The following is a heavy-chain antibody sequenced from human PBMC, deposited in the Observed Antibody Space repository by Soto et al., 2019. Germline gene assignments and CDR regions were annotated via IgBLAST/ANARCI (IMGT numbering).Heavy chain of an antibody. J-gene: IGHJ5*02. CDR3: ARDFRTPPQHGPLNWFDP. V-gene: IGHV1-2*02. CDR1: GYTFTGYY. CDR2: INPNSGGT. Sequence: VASVKVSCKASGYTFTGYYMHWVRQAPGQGLEWMGWINPNSGGTNYAQKFQGRVTMTRDTSISTAYMELSRLRSDDTAVYYCARDFRTPPQHGPLNWFDPWGQGTLVTVS. D-gene: IGHD6-13*01.